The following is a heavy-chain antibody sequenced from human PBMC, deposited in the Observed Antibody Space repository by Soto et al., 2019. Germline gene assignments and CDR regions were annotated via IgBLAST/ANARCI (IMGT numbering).Heavy chain of an antibody. Sequence: QVQLVESGGRVVQPGRSLRLSCAASGFTFSSYAMHWVRQAPGKGLEWVAVISYDGSNKYYADSVKGRFTISRDNSKNTLYLQMNSLRPEDTAVYYCARDLQKYSSGRGTFDYWGQGTLVTVSS. CDR2: ISYDGSNK. CDR1: GFTFSSYA. D-gene: IGHD6-19*01. CDR3: ARDLQKYSSGRGTFDY. V-gene: IGHV3-30-3*01. J-gene: IGHJ4*02.